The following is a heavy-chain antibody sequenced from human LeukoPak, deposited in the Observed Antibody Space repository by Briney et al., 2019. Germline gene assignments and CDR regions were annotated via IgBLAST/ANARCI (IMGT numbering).Heavy chain of an antibody. Sequence: GGSLRLSCAASGFTFSSYGMHWVRQAPGKGLEWVAVISYDGSNKYYADSVKGRFTISRDNSKNTLYLQMNSLRAEDTAVYYCAKALSGGKHILGYWGQGTLVTVSS. J-gene: IGHJ4*02. CDR1: GFTFSSYG. D-gene: IGHD4-23*01. CDR2: ISYDGSNK. CDR3: AKALSGGKHILGY. V-gene: IGHV3-30*18.